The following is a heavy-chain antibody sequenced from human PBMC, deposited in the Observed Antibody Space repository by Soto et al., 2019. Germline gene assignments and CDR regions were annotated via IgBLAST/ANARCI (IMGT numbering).Heavy chain of an antibody. CDR2: ISESGAYT. V-gene: IGHV3-23*01. CDR3: AKLAVRLSYSGLDF. CDR1: QFSLSGSV. D-gene: IGHD6-6*01. J-gene: IGHJ6*02. Sequence: PGGSLRLSCTASQFSLSGSVIYWVRQAPGKGLEWVSAISESGAYTNYADSVRGRFTTSTDNSKNTVYLDMNTLRGEDTARYFCAKLAVRLSYSGLDFCGQLTTVT.